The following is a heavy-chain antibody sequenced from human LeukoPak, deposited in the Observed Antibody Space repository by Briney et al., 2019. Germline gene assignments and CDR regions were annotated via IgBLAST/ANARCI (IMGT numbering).Heavy chain of an antibody. CDR1: GFTFSSYD. Sequence: GGSLRLSCAASGFTFSSYDMHWLRQVTGKGLEWVSGIGTTGDTYYSGSVKGRFTISRDNAKNSLYLQMNSLRAEETAVYYCATFGSGSYQRFDYWGQGTLVTVSS. CDR2: IGTTGDT. J-gene: IGHJ4*02. CDR3: ATFGSGSYQRFDY. V-gene: IGHV3-13*01. D-gene: IGHD3-10*01.